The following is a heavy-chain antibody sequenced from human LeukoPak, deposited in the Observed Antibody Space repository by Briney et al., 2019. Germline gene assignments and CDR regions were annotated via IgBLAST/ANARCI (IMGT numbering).Heavy chain of an antibody. J-gene: IGHJ4*02. CDR1: GYTFTSYY. V-gene: IGHV1-2*02. CDR2: SDPKSGAT. CDR3: ARGNFYDNKGYSPELRY. D-gene: IGHD3-10*01. Sequence: GAPVQVSCKTSGYTFTSYYIHWLRQAPGQRFEWMGWSDPKSGATKYEHFQGRVTMTRDTSISTAYMELSRLTSDDTAVYYCARGNFYDNKGYSPELRYWGQGTLVTVSS.